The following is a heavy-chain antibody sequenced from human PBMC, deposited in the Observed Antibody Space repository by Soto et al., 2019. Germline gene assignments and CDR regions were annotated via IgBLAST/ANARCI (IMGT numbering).Heavy chain of an antibody. CDR2: IDPSDSFA. CDR1: GYSFTNYW. J-gene: IGHJ4*02. Sequence: GESLKISCRGSGYSFTNYWITWVRQMPGKGLEWMGRIDPSDSFATYSPSFQGHVTISADTSSTTAYLQWSSLKASDTAIYYCARQIYDSDTGPNFQYYFDSWGQGTPVTVSS. D-gene: IGHD3-22*01. CDR3: ARQIYDSDTGPNFQYYFDS. V-gene: IGHV5-10-1*01.